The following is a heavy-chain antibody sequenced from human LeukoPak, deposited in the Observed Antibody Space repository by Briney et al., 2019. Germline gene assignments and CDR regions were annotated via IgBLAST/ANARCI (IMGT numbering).Heavy chain of an antibody. V-gene: IGHV3-21*01. CDR2: ISSSSSHI. Sequence: GGSLRLSCAASGFRFSGYTMTWVRQAPGKGLEWVSSISSSSSHIYYADSVKGRFTISRDNAKNSLFLQMNSLRAEDTAVYYCAPYCYGSGSYSYGMDVWGQGTTVTVSS. CDR1: GFRFSGYT. J-gene: IGHJ6*02. D-gene: IGHD3-10*01. CDR3: APYCYGSGSYSYGMDV.